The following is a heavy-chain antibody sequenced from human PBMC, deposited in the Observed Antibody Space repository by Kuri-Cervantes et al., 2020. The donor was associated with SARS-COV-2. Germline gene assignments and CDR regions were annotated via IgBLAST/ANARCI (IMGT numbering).Heavy chain of an antibody. Sequence: GSLRLSCTVSGGSISSYYWSWIRQPPGKGLEWIGYIYYSGSTNYNPSLKSRVTISVDTSKNQFSLKLSSVTAADTAVYYCARPEQYALGIWGQGKMV. CDR2: IYYSGST. CDR1: GGSISSYY. D-gene: IGHD1/OR15-1a*01. CDR3: ARPEQYALGI. V-gene: IGHV4-59*12. J-gene: IGHJ3*02.